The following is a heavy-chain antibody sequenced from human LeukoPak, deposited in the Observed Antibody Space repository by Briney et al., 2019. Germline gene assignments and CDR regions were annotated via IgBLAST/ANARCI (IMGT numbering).Heavy chain of an antibody. Sequence: GGSLRLSCAASGFTFSSYAMSWVRQAPGKGLEWVSAISAGGGSTNNADSVKGRFTISRDNSKSILYLQMNSLRAEDTAVYYCAKISLYDFWSGYYKPYWYFDLWGRGTLVTVSS. CDR1: GFTFSSYA. CDR2: ISAGGGST. J-gene: IGHJ2*01. V-gene: IGHV3-23*01. D-gene: IGHD3-3*01. CDR3: AKISLYDFWSGYYKPYWYFDL.